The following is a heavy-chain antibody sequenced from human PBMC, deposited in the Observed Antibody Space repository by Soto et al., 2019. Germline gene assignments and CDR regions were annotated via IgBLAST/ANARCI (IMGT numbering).Heavy chain of an antibody. CDR3: ARDRADQEIAAEPYVDH. CDR2: ISPYTGGT. CDR1: GYTFTGYY. V-gene: IGHV1-2*04. Sequence: QVQLVQSGAEVKEPGASVKVSCKASGYTFTGYYLHWVRQAPGQGLEWVGWISPYTGGTSYAQKFEGWVTMTRDTSISTVYMELGRLKSDDTAVYYGARDRADQEIAAEPYVDHWGQGTLVTVSS. D-gene: IGHD6-25*01. J-gene: IGHJ4*02.